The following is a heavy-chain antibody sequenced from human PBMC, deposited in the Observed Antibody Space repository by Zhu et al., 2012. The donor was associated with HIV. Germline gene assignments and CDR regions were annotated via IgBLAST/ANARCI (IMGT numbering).Heavy chain of an antibody. CDR1: GGPFSGYF. Sequence: QVQLQQWGAGLLKPSETLSLTCATHGGPFSGYFYAWARQPARGGLQWIGHVNHGGDIDYNPSLKSRVTIEADASQSHFSLKMTSVTAADTAIYYCARSIYQADSGYGFWGQGTLVIVSS. J-gene: IGHJ4*02. CDR3: ARSIYQADSGYGF. CDR2: VNHGGDI. D-gene: IGHD5-12*01. V-gene: IGHV4-34*02.